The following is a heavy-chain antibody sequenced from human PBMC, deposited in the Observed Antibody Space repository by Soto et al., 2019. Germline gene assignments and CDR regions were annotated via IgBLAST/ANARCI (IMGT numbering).Heavy chain of an antibody. CDR2: IYYSGST. V-gene: IGHV4-39*02. Sequence: PSETLSLTCTVSGGSISSSGYYWGWIRQPPGKGLEWIGTIYYSGSTYYNPSLKSRVTISVDTSKNQFSLKLSSVTAADTAVYYCAREYYYGSGPWYWGQGTLVTVSS. CDR1: GGSISSSGYY. J-gene: IGHJ4*02. D-gene: IGHD3-10*01. CDR3: AREYYYGSGPWY.